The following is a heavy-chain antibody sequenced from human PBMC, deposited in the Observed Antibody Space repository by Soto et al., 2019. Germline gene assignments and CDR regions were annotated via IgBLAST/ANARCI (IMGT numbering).Heavy chain of an antibody. V-gene: IGHV3-23*01. CDR2: INSGVDA. CDR3: ARDSITRVSSDVPGMDV. D-gene: IGHD3-16*01. CDR1: GFSFNSHA. Sequence: GGSLRLSCAASGFSFNSHAMTWVRQAPGRGLEWVAAINSGVDAFYADSVKGRFTISRDNSKNMLYLQMNSLRSDDTAVYYCARDSITRVSSDVPGMDVWGQGTTVTVS. J-gene: IGHJ6*02.